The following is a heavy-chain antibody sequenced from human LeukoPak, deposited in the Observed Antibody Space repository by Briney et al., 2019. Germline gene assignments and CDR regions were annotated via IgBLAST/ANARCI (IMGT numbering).Heavy chain of an antibody. CDR1: GFTFNSYE. CDR2: ISSSGSTI. J-gene: IGHJ6*03. Sequence: GGSLRLSCAASGFTFNSYEMNWVRQAPGKGLEWVSYISSSGSTIYYADSVQGRFTLSRDNAKTSLTLKMNSLRAEDKAVYYCARPGYSSRWAKYYYYMDVWGKGTTVTVYS. CDR3: ARPGYSSRWAKYYYYMDV. D-gene: IGHD6-13*01. V-gene: IGHV3-48*03.